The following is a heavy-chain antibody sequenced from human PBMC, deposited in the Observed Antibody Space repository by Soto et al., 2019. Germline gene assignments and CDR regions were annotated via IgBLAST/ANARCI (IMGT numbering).Heavy chain of an antibody. CDR3: ARGSHNGFAY. V-gene: IGHV1-8*01. D-gene: IGHD1-20*01. Sequence: QVQLVQSGAEVKKPGASVKVSCKASGYTFTSFDINWVRQATGQGLEWMGWMSPYSGYTDYAQKFQGRVTMTRNTSISTVYMELSSLTSEDTAVYYSARGSHNGFAYWGQGTLVTVSS. CDR1: GYTFTSFD. J-gene: IGHJ4*02. CDR2: MSPYSGYT.